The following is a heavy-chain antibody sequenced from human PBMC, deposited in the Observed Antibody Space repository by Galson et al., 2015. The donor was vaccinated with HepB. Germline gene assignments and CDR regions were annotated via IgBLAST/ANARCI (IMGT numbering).Heavy chain of an antibody. V-gene: IGHV4-34*01. D-gene: IGHD1-26*01. J-gene: IGHJ3*02. CDR2: INHSGST. CDR3: ARYSGSYYWRRKDAFDI. CDR1: GGSFSGYY. Sequence: ETLSLTCAVYGGSFSGYYWSWIRQPPGKGLEWIGEINHSGSTNYNPSLKSRVTISVDTSKNQFSLKLSSVTAADTAVYYCARYSGSYYWRRKDAFDIWGQGTMVTVSS.